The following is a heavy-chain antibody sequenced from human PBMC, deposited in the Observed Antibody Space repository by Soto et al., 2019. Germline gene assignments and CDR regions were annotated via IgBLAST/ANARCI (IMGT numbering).Heavy chain of an antibody. J-gene: IGHJ4*02. CDR1: GFTFNNCA. D-gene: IGHD3-9*01. V-gene: IGHV3-23*01. Sequence: GGSLRLSCAASGFTFNNCAKNWVRQAPGKGLEWVSAISGSGGTTYYADSVKGRFTISRDNSKNTLYLQMNSLSAEDTAVYYCAKVAPLDYDILTGYYNSRSFDYWGQGTLVTVSX. CDR2: ISGSGGTT. CDR3: AKVAPLDYDILTGYYNSRSFDY.